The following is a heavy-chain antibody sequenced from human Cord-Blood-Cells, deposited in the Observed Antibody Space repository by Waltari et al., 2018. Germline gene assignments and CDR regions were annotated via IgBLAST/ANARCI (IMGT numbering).Heavy chain of an antibody. CDR1: GGSFSGYY. CDR3: ARGLIAAPYYYYGMDV. V-gene: IGHV4-34*01. D-gene: IGHD6-13*01. Sequence: QVQLQQWGAGLLKPSETLSLTCAVYGGSFSGYYWSWTRQPPGKGLEWIGEINHSGSTNYNPSLKSRVTISVDTSKNQFSLKLSSVTAADTAVYYCARGLIAAPYYYYGMDVWGQGTTVTVSS. CDR2: INHSGST. J-gene: IGHJ6*02.